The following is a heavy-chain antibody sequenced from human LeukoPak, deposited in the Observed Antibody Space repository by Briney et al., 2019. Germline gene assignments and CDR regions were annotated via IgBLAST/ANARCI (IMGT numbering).Heavy chain of an antibody. D-gene: IGHD6-13*01. V-gene: IGHV4-59*08. CDR2: IYYSGST. J-gene: IGHJ4*02. Sequence: SETLSLTCTVSTGSITSFYWSCNRQTPGEGMEWIGDIYYSGSTNYNPSLKSRVTISVDTSKNQFSLKLSSVTAADTAVYYCARHTDIAPLSSLKYWGQGTLVTVSS. CDR3: ARHTDIAPLSSLKY. CDR1: TGSITSFY.